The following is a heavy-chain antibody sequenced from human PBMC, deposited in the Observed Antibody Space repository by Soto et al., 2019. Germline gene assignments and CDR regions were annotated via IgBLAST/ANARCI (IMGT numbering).Heavy chain of an antibody. V-gene: IGHV1-18*01. Sequence: GASVKVSCKASGYTFTSYVISWVRQAPGQGLEWMGWISAYNGNTNYAQKLQGRVTMTTDTSTSTAYMELRSLRSDDTAVYYCARGSVVVPAANPIYYYYGMYVWGQGTTVTVSS. D-gene: IGHD2-2*01. CDR3: ARGSVVVPAANPIYYYYGMYV. CDR2: ISAYNGNT. CDR1: GYTFTSYV. J-gene: IGHJ6*02.